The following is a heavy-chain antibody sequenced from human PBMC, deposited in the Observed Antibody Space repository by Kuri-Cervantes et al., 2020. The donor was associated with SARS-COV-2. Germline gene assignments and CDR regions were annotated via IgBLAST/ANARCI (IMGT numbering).Heavy chain of an antibody. V-gene: IGHV3-21*01. CDR2: ISSSSSYI. Sequence: GESLKISCAASGFTFSSYNMNWVRQAPGKGLEWVSSISSSSSYIFYADSVKGRFTISRGNAKNSLYLQMNSLRAEDTAVYYCARGRTFYYDRDAFDIWGQGTMVTVSS. D-gene: IGHD3-22*01. CDR1: GFTFSSYN. CDR3: ARGRTFYYDRDAFDI. J-gene: IGHJ3*02.